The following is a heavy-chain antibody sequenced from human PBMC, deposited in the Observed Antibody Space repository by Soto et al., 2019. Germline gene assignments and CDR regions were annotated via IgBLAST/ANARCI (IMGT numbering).Heavy chain of an antibody. Sequence: QLQLQESGSGLVKPSQTLSLTCAVSGGSTSSGGYSWSWLRQPPGKGLEWIGYISHSGGTSYNPSLKSRVNISVDTSKSQFSLRLSSVTAADTAVYYCARGGLLPDYWGQGTLGTVFS. J-gene: IGHJ4*02. CDR3: ARGGLLPDY. CDR2: ISHSGGT. V-gene: IGHV4-30-2*01. CDR1: GGSTSSGGYS. D-gene: IGHD6-19*01.